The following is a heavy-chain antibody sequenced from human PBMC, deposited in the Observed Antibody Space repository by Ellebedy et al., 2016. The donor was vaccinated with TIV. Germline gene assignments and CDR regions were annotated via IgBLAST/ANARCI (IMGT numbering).Heavy chain of an antibody. Sequence: AASVKVSCKASGGTFNSYAISWVRQAPGQGLEWMGGIIPIFGTANYAQKFQGRVTITADESTSTAYMELSSLRSEDTAVYYCAKDRRVYGYNSGYRADWYFDLWGRGTLVTVSS. CDR1: GGTFNSYA. D-gene: IGHD5-18*01. V-gene: IGHV1-69*13. CDR2: IIPIFGTA. J-gene: IGHJ2*01. CDR3: AKDRRVYGYNSGYRADWYFDL.